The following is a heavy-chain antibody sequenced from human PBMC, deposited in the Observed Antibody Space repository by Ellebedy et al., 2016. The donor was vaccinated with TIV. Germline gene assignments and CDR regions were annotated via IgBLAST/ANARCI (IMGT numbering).Heavy chain of an antibody. CDR2: ISYDGSNK. V-gene: IGHV3-30-3*01. CDR3: ARLDASWALDH. CDR1: GFTFSNYN. J-gene: IGHJ4*02. D-gene: IGHD2-2*01. Sequence: GGSLRLSCAASGFTFSNYNMNWVRQAPGKGLEWVAVISYDGSNKYYADSVKGRFTISRDNSKNTLYLQMNSLTAEDTAVYYCARLDASWALDHWGQGTLVTVSS.